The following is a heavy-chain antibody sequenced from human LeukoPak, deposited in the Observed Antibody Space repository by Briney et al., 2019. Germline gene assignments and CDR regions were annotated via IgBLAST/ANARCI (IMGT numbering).Heavy chain of an antibody. V-gene: IGHV1-18*01. Sequence: ASVKVSCKASGYTFTSYGVSWVRQAPGQGLEWMGWISAYNGNTNYAQKLQGRVTMTTDTSTSTAYMELRSLRSDDTAVYYCARDRLEPETVDYWGQGTLVTVSS. CDR1: GYTFTSYG. CDR2: ISAYNGNT. CDR3: ARDRLEPETVDY. D-gene: IGHD1-1*01. J-gene: IGHJ4*02.